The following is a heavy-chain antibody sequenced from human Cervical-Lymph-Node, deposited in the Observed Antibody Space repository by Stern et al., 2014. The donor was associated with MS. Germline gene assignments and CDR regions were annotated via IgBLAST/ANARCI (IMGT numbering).Heavy chain of an antibody. CDR3: ARVWSRAVNVYYFDY. V-gene: IGHV4-31*03. CDR1: GGSISSGGYY. D-gene: IGHD3-3*01. J-gene: IGHJ4*02. Sequence: QVQLQESGPGLVKPSQTLSLTCTVSGGSISSGGYYWSWIRQHPGKGLESIGYIYYSGSTYYNPSLKSRLIMSVDTSKNQFSLRLSSVTAADTAVYYCARVWSRAVNVYYFDYWGQGTLLTVSS. CDR2: IYYSGST.